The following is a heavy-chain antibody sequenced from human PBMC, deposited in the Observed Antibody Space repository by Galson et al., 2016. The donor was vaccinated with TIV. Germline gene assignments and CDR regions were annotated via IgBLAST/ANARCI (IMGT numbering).Heavy chain of an antibody. J-gene: IGHJ4*02. CDR1: GYIFTDYY. CDR3: VRDDGSTSGSDY. D-gene: IGHD3-22*01. V-gene: IGHV1-2*02. CDR2: INPKSGGA. Sequence: SVKVSCKASGYIFTDYYIHWVRQAPGQGLEWLGWINPKSGGAIFAQKFQGRVTLTSDTSISTAYMDLSWLTFDDTAAYYCVRDDGSTSGSDYRGQGTLVTVSS.